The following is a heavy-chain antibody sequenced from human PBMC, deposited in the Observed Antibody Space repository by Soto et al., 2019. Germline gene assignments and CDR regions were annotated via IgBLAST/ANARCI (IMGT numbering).Heavy chain of an antibody. CDR2: ISSSSSYT. J-gene: IGHJ4*02. D-gene: IGHD5-12*01. CDR1: GFTFSDYY. Sequence: PGGSLRLSCAASGFTFSDYYMSWIRQAPGKGLEWVSYISSSSSYTNYADSAKGRFTISRDNAKNTLYLQMNSLRAEDTAVYYCAKDPGGGYDLGYWGQGTLVTVSS. V-gene: IGHV3-11*06. CDR3: AKDPGGGYDLGY.